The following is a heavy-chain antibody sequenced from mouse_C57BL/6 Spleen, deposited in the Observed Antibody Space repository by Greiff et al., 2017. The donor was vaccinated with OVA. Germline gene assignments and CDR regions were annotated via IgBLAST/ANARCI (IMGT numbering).Heavy chain of an antibody. CDR2: IYPGNSDT. CDR1: GYTFTSYW. V-gene: IGHV1-5*01. D-gene: IGHD1-1*02. Sequence: EVQLQQSGTVLARPGASVKMSCKTSGYTFTSYWMHWVKQRPGQGLEWIGAIYPGNSDTSYNQKFKGKAKRTAVTSASTAYRELSSLTNEDSAVYYCTTTYGSFAYWGQGTLVTVSA. J-gene: IGHJ3*01. CDR3: TTTYGSFAY.